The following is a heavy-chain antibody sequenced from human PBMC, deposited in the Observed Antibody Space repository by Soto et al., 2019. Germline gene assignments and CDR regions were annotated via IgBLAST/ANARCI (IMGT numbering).Heavy chain of an antibody. V-gene: IGHV1-58*01. CDR3: AAYYDYVWGSYRQPADY. J-gene: IGHJ4*02. CDR1: GFTFTSSA. Sequence: QMQLVQSGPEVKKPGTSVKVSCKASGFTFTSSAVQWVRQARGQRLEWIGWIVVGSGNTNYAQKFQERVTITRDMSTSTAYMELSSLSSEDTAVYYCAAYYDYVWGSYRQPADYWGQGTLVTVSS. D-gene: IGHD3-16*02. CDR2: IVVGSGNT.